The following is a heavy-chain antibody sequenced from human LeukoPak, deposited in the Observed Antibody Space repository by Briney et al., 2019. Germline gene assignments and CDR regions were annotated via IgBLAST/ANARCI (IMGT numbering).Heavy chain of an antibody. CDR2: IYHSGST. J-gene: IGHJ4*02. D-gene: IGHD3-22*01. CDR3: ARVSSGLFDY. Sequence: SETLSLTCAVSGGSISSGGYSWSWIQQPPGKGLEWIGYIYHSGSTYYNPSLKSRVTISVDRSKNQFSLKLSSVTAADTAVYYCARVSSGLFDYWGQGTLVTVSS. V-gene: IGHV4-30-2*01. CDR1: GGSISSGGYS.